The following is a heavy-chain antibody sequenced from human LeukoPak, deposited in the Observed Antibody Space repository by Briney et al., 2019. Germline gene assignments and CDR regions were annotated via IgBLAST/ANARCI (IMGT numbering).Heavy chain of an antibody. CDR3: ARDYGSGSYSNWFDP. Sequence: SETLSLTCAVSGGSISSSNWWSWVRQPPGKGLEWIGEIYHSGSTNYNPSLKSRVTISVDKSKSQFSLKLSSVTAADTAVYYCARDYGSGSYSNWFDPWGQGTLVTVSS. D-gene: IGHD3-10*01. CDR2: IYHSGST. CDR1: GGSISSSNW. J-gene: IGHJ5*02. V-gene: IGHV4-4*02.